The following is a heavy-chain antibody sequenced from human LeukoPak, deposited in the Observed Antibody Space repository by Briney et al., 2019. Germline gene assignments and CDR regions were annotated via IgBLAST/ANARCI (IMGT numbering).Heavy chain of an antibody. CDR2: MNPNSGNT. J-gene: IGHJ6*03. D-gene: IGHD3-10*01. V-gene: IGHV1-8*03. Sequence: ASVKVSCKASGYTFTSYDINWVRQAPGQGLEWMGWMNPNSGNTGYAQKFQGRVTITRNTSISTAYMELSSLRSEDTAVYYCARALITMVRGVIIERYYYYYMDVWGKGTTVTVSS. CDR1: GYTFTSYD. CDR3: ARALITMVRGVIIERYYYYYMDV.